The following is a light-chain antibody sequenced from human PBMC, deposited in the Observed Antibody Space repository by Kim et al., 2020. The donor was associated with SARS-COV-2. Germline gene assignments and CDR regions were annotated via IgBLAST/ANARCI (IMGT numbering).Light chain of an antibody. V-gene: IGKV1-6*02. CDR1: QGIRNT. J-gene: IGKJ1*01. CDR2: GAS. CDR3: LQYNTYPWT. Sequence: AIQMTQSPSTLPASVGDRVTITCRASQGIRNTLGWYQQKPGKVPKVLISGASNLQSGVPSRFSGSGSGTDFTLTINSLQPEDCATYYCLQYNTYPWTFGQGTKVDIK.